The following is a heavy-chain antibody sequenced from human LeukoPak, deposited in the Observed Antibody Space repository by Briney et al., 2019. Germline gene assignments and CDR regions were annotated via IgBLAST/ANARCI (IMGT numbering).Heavy chain of an antibody. D-gene: IGHD5-18*01. Sequence: GGTLRLSCAASGFTFSSYGMSWVRQAPGKGLEWVSAISGSGGSTYYADSVKGRFTISRDSSKNTLYLQMNRLRAEDAAVYYCAKNSGYSYGSNFDYWGQGTLVTVSS. CDR1: GFTFSSYG. CDR3: AKNSGYSYGSNFDY. CDR2: ISGSGGST. J-gene: IGHJ4*02. V-gene: IGHV3-23*01.